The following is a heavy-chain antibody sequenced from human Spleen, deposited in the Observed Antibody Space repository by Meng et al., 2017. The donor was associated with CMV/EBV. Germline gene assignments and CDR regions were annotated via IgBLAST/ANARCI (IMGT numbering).Heavy chain of an antibody. J-gene: IGHJ4*02. CDR1: GGSFSGYY. CDR2: INHSGST. Sequence: QVQLQQWGARLLKPSETLSLTCAVYGGSFSGYYWSWIRQPPGKGLEWIGEINHSGSTNYNPSLKSRVTISVDTSKNQFSLKLSSVTAADTAVYYCARSRWSAGNAFLFDYWGQGTLVTVSS. D-gene: IGHD1-1*01. CDR3: ARSRWSAGNAFLFDY. V-gene: IGHV4-34*01.